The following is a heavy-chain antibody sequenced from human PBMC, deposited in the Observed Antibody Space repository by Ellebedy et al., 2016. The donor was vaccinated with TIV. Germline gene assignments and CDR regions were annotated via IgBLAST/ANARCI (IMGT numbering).Heavy chain of an antibody. CDR1: GDSITSDPYF. Sequence: SETLSLTCTVSGDSITSDPYFWGWVRQPPGKGLEWIGNVHFSGRAYYNPSLKSRVTISLDMSKIQFSLMVNSVSAADTAVYYCARIKRFADYFDWWGQGTLVTVSS. V-gene: IGHV4-39*07. CDR2: VHFSGRA. D-gene: IGHD3-10*01. CDR3: ARIKRFADYFDW. J-gene: IGHJ4*02.